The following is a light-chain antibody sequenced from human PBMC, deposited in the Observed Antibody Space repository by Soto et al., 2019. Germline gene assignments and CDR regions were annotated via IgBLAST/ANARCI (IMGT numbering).Light chain of an antibody. CDR3: QKYNSAPPT. J-gene: IGKJ1*01. V-gene: IGKV1-27*01. Sequence: DIHRTHSPSSLSASGGDIVTITVRARQGISNYLAWYQQKPGKVHKLLIYAASTLQSGVPSRFSGSGSGTDFTLTISSLQPEDVATYYCQKYNSAPPTFGQGTKVDIK. CDR2: AAS. CDR1: QGISNY.